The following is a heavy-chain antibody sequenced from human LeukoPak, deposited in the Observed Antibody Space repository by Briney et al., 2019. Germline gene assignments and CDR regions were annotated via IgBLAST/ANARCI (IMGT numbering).Heavy chain of an antibody. D-gene: IGHD2-15*01. CDR1: GFTFSSYA. Sequence: GGSLRLSCAASGFTFSSYAMSWVRQAPGKGLEWVSAISGSGGSTYYADSVKGRFTISRDNSKNTLYLQMNSLRAEDTAVYYCAREGPGYCSGGSCYEYYFDYWGQGTLVTVSS. J-gene: IGHJ4*02. CDR3: AREGPGYCSGGSCYEYYFDY. CDR2: ISGSGGST. V-gene: IGHV3-23*01.